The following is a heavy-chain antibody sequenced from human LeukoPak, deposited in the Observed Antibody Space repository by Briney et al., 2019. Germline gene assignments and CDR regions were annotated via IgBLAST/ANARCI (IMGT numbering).Heavy chain of an antibody. CDR3: AREWGYDYFFDY. J-gene: IGHJ4*02. V-gene: IGHV4-38-2*02. CDR2: IYHSGST. D-gene: IGHD3-22*01. CDR1: DYSISSGYY. Sequence: SETLSLTCAVADYSISSGYYWGWIRQPPGEGLEWIGSIYHSGSTYYNSSLKSRVTISVDTSKNQFSLKLSYVTAADTAVYYCAREWGYDYFFDYWGQGTLVTVSS.